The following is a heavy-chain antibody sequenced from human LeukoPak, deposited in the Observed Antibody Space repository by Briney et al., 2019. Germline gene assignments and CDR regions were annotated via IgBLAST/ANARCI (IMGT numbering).Heavy chain of an antibody. CDR3: ARRGPVSGWFGD. CDR2: IYPGDSDT. D-gene: IGHD6-19*01. V-gene: IGHV5-51*01. J-gene: IGHJ4*02. CDR1: GYNFSNYW. Sequence: GESLKISCSGSGYNFSNYWIGWVRQTPGKGLEWMGIIYPGDSDTRYSPSFQGQVTVSADKSISTAYLQWGRLKASDTAMYYCARRGPVSGWFGDWGQGTLVTVSS.